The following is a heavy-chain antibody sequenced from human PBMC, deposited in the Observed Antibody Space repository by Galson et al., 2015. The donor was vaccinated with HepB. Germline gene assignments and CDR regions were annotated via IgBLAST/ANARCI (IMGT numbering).Heavy chain of an antibody. CDR2: IYYSGST. Sequence: ETLSLTCTVSGGSISSYYWSWIRQPPGKGLEWIGYIYYSGSTNYNPSLKSRVTISVDTSKNQFSLKLSSVTAADTAVYYCARGYGSGSYYYFDYWGQGTLVTVSS. CDR1: GGSISSYY. V-gene: IGHV4-59*01. CDR3: ARGYGSGSYYYFDY. J-gene: IGHJ4*02. D-gene: IGHD3-10*01.